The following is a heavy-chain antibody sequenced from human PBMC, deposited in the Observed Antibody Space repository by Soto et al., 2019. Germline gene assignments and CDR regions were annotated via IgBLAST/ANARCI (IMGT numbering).Heavy chain of an antibody. J-gene: IGHJ4*02. CDR2: INPGGGYT. V-gene: IGHV1-46*01. Sequence: ASVKVSCKTSGYAFTHYYMHWVRLAPGQGLEWMGVINPGGGYTTYAQKFQGRVTMTRDTSTSTVYMELSSLKSEDTAVYYCGREYFDSRGTPPGDWGQGTLVTVSS. D-gene: IGHD3-22*01. CDR3: GREYFDSRGTPPGD. CDR1: GYAFTHYY.